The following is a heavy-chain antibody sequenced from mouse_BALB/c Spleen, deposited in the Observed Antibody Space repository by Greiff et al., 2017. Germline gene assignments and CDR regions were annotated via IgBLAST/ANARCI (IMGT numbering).Heavy chain of an antibody. Sequence: EVKLVESGGGLVQPGGSLRLSCATSGFTFTDYYMSWVRQPPGKALEWLGFIRNKANGYTTEYSASVKGRFTISRDNSQSILYLQMNTLRAEDSATYYCARAYYYGSSYDAMDYWGQGTSVTVSS. V-gene: IGHV7-3*02. CDR3: ARAYYYGSSYDAMDY. CDR2: IRNKANGYTT. D-gene: IGHD1-1*01. CDR1: GFTFTDYY. J-gene: IGHJ4*01.